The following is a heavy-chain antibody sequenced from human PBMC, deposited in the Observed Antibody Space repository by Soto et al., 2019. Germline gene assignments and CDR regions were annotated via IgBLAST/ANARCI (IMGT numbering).Heavy chain of an antibody. CDR1: GGSFSGYY. CDR2: INHSGST. CDR3: ARGFSHGSGSRQYYFDY. J-gene: IGHJ4*02. V-gene: IGHV4-34*01. Sequence: PSETLSLTCAVYGGSFSGYYWSWIRQPPGKGLEWIGEINHSGSTNYNPSLKSRVTISVDTSKNQFSLKLSSVTAADTAVYYCARGFSHGSGSRQYYFDYWGQGTLVT. D-gene: IGHD3-10*01.